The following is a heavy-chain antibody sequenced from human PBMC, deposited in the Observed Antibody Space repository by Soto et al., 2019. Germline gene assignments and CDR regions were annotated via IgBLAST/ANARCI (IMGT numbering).Heavy chain of an antibody. Sequence: GEALKISCKGSGYSFTSYWIGWVRQMPGKGLEWMGIIYPGDSDTRYSPSFQGQVTISADKSISTAYLQWSSLKASDTAMYSCARGGIAAAGGGYGMDVWGQGTTVTVSS. D-gene: IGHD6-13*01. J-gene: IGHJ6*02. CDR3: ARGGIAAAGGGYGMDV. V-gene: IGHV5-51*01. CDR1: GYSFTSYW. CDR2: IYPGDSDT.